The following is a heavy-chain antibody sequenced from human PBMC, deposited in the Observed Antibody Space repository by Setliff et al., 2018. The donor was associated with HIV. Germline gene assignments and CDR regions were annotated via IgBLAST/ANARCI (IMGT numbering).Heavy chain of an antibody. CDR1: GDSISSYF. Sequence: SETLSLTCTVSGDSISSYFWSWIRQSPGKGLEWIGFRSTTGSTNYNPSLRSRVTISVDTSKNQFSLKLTSVTAADTAVYYCARLRQWLAFFDSWGQGTLVTSPQ. V-gene: IGHV4-4*09. CDR3: ARLRQWLAFFDS. CDR2: RSTTGST. D-gene: IGHD6-19*01. J-gene: IGHJ4*02.